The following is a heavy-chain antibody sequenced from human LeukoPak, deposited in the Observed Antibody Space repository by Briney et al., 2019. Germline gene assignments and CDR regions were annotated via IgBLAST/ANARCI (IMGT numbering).Heavy chain of an antibody. D-gene: IGHD6-19*01. CDR2: IYHSGST. J-gene: IGHJ4*02. Sequence: SETLSLTCTVSGYSISSGYYWAWIRQPPGKGLEWIWYIYHSGSTNYNPSLKSRVTISVDTSENPFSLKLSSVTAADTAVYYCARLETSSGSLSYFDSWGQGTLVTVSS. CDR1: GYSISSGYY. V-gene: IGHV4-38-2*02. CDR3: ARLETSSGSLSYFDS.